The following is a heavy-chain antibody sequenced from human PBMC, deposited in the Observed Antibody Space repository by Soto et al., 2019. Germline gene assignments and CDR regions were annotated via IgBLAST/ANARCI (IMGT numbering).Heavy chain of an antibody. CDR3: ARESGGATATLDYYYFYMDV. J-gene: IGHJ6*03. V-gene: IGHV1-2*04. CDR2: INPNGGVT. D-gene: IGHD5-12*01. Sequence: QVQLVQSGAEVKKPGASVTVSCRSSGDTFNDYYIHWVRQATGQGLEWMGWINPNGGVTKYAQKFQGWVTMTRDTSIRQLSRLRSDDTAVYYCARESGGATATLDYYYFYMDVWGTGTTVTVSS. CDR1: GDTFNDYY.